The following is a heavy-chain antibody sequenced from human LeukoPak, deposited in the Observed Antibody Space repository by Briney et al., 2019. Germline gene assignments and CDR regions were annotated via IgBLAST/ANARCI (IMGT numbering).Heavy chain of an antibody. CDR3: TTGVRGD. V-gene: IGHV3-15*01. J-gene: IGHJ4*02. Sequence: GGSLRLSCAASGFPFTYAWMNWVRQAPGKGLEWVGRITSITDGGTTDYAAPVKGRFTISRDGSKNMLYLQMNSLKTEDTAVYYCTTGVRGDWGQGTLVTVSS. CDR2: ITSITDGGTT. CDR1: GFPFTYAW. D-gene: IGHD3-10*01.